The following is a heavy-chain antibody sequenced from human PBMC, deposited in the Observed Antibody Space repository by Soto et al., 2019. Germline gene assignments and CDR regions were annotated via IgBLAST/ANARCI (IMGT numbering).Heavy chain of an antibody. V-gene: IGHV4-34*01. CDR3: ARGLGRRVSPRPKCSWFDP. D-gene: IGHD6-6*01. J-gene: IGHJ5*02. CDR1: GGSFSGYY. Sequence: SETLSLTCAVYGGSFSGYYWSWIRQPPGKGLEWIGEINHSGSTNYNPSLKSRVTISVDTSKNQFSLKLSSVTAADTAVYYCARGLGRRVSPRPKCSWFDPWGQGTLVTVS. CDR2: INHSGST.